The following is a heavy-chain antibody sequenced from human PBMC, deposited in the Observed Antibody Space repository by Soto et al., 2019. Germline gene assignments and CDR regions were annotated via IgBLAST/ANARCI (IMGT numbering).Heavy chain of an antibody. CDR3: AKDRQLVLLDYYGMDV. CDR1: GFTFSSYG. Sequence: PGGSLRLSCAASGFTFSSYGMHWVRQAPGKGLEWVAVISYDGSNKYYADSVKGRFTISRDNSKNTLYLQMNSLRAEDTAVYYCAKDRQLVLLDYYGMDVWGQGTTVTVSS. D-gene: IGHD6-13*01. V-gene: IGHV3-30*18. CDR2: ISYDGSNK. J-gene: IGHJ6*02.